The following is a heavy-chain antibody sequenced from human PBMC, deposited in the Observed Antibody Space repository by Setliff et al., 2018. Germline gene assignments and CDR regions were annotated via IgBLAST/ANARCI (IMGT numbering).Heavy chain of an antibody. D-gene: IGHD3-10*01. V-gene: IGHV4-39*01. CDR3: ARLRDSMVRGVSDFYYYYYYMDV. J-gene: IGHJ6*03. CDR2: IYYSGST. CDR1: GGSISSRNHY. Sequence: SETLSLTCTVSGGSISSRNHYWGWIRQPPGKGLEWIGNIYYSGSTFYNPSLKSRVTISVDTSKNQFSLKLRSVTAADTAVYYCARLRDSMVRGVSDFYYYYYYMDVWGKGTTVTVSS.